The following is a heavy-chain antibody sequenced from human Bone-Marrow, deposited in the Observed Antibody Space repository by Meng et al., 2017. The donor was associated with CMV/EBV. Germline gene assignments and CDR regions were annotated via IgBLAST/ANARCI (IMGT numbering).Heavy chain of an antibody. CDR2: ISSSSSYI. CDR3: ARDQVGDEANYYDFWSGYGYGMDV. Sequence: GGSLKISCAASGFTFDDYTMHWVRQAPGKGLEWVSSISSSSSYIYYADSVKGRFTISRDNAKNSLYLQMNSLRAEDTAVYYCARDQVGDEANYYDFWSGYGYGMDVWGQGTTVTVSS. J-gene: IGHJ6*02. D-gene: IGHD3-3*01. CDR1: GFTFDDYT. V-gene: IGHV3-21*01.